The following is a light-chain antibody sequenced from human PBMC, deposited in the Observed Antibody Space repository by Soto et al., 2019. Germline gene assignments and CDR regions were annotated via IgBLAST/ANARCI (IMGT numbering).Light chain of an antibody. CDR2: AAS. J-gene: IGKJ3*01. CDR1: QSINNRY. V-gene: IGKV3-20*01. Sequence: EIVLTQSPGTLSLSPGERATLSCRASQSINNRYLAWYQQKPGQAPRLLIYAASSRATGIPDRFSGSGSGKDFTLTISRLEPEDFAVSYCQQFGSSPGFTFGPGTKVDIK. CDR3: QQFGSSPGFT.